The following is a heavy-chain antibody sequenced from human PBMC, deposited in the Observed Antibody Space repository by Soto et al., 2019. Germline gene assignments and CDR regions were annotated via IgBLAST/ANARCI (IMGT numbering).Heavy chain of an antibody. J-gene: IGHJ3*02. CDR3: ARERVNDLGGNSFAFDM. CDR2: ISNSNSYM. CDR1: GFTLSTYS. Sequence: GGYLRLSCEASGFTLSTYSMSWVRQAPGKGLEWVSFISNSNSYMYYADPVKGRVTISRDNTKNSLFLQMNSLRAEDTAVYYCARERVNDLGGNSFAFDMWGQGTMVTVSS. D-gene: IGHD2-21*02. V-gene: IGHV3-21*01.